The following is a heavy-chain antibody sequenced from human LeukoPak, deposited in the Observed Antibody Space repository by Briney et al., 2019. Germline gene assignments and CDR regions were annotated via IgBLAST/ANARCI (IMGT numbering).Heavy chain of an antibody. CDR2: TYYKSKWYN. D-gene: IGHD6-19*01. Sequence: SQTLSLTCVISGDSVSTNNTAWNWIRQSPSRGVEWLGRTYYKSKWYNDYAVSVKSRITINADTSKNQVSLQLNSVTPEDTAVYYCARELSGWSCFDPWGQGTLVTVSS. V-gene: IGHV6-1*01. J-gene: IGHJ5*01. CDR1: GDSVSTNNTA. CDR3: ARELSGWSCFDP.